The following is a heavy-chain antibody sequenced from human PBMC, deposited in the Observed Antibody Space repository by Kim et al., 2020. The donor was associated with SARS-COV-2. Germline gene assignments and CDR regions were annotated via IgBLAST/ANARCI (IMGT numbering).Heavy chain of an antibody. CDR3: ARGCASSKYSDL. J-gene: IGHJ2*01. CDR2: VYTGGSS. V-gene: IGHV4-4*07. Sequence: SETLSLTCTASGVSISGYYCSWIRHPAGKGPEWIGHVYTGGSSQYNPSLRSLVTLSVDASKNQFSLKMSSVTAADTAVYYCARGCASSKYSDLWGRGTPVTFSS. CDR1: GVSISGYY. D-gene: IGHD2-2*01.